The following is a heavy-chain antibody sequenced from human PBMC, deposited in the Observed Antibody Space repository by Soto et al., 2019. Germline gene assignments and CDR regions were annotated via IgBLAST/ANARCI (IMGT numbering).Heavy chain of an antibody. CDR2: ISAYNGNT. CDR3: ARDPGYIVVVPAATVGDAFDI. J-gene: IGHJ3*02. CDR1: GYTFTSYG. D-gene: IGHD2-2*01. V-gene: IGHV1-18*01. Sequence: GASVKVSCKASGYTFTSYGISWVRQATGQGLEWMGWISAYNGNTNYAQKLQDRVTMTTDTSTSTAYMELRSLRSDDTAVYYCARDPGYIVVVPAATVGDAFDIWGQGTMVTVSS.